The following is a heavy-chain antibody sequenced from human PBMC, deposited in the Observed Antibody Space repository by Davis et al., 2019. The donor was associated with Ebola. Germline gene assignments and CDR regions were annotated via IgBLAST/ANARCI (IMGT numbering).Heavy chain of an antibody. CDR1: GYTFTAYY. CDR2: INPNSGGT. J-gene: IGHJ6*04. V-gene: IGHV1-2*06. CDR3: ARILRDYYYGMDV. Sequence: ASVKVSCKVSGYTFTAYYLHWVRQAPGQGLEWMGRINPNSGGTNYAQKFQGRVTMTRDTSISTAYMELRRLRSDDTAVYYCARILRDYYYGMDVWGKGTTVTVSS.